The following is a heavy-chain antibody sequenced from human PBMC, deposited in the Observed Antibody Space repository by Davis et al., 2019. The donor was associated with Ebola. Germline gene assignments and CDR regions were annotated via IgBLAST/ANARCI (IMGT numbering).Heavy chain of an antibody. CDR2: ISGSGGST. D-gene: IGHD2-8*02. Sequence: GESLKISCAASGFTFSSYAMSWVRQAPGKGLEWVSAISGSGGSTYYADSVKGRLTVSRDNSNNTLYLQMNSLRVEDTAVYHCAKTSGHDCTGSTCEGSVFDIWGQGTMVTVSS. J-gene: IGHJ3*02. V-gene: IGHV3-23*01. CDR3: AKTSGHDCTGSTCEGSVFDI. CDR1: GFTFSSYA.